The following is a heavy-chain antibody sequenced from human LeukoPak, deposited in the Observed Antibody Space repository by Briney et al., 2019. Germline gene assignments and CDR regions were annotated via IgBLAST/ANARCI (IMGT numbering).Heavy chain of an antibody. V-gene: IGHV4-39*07. D-gene: IGHD3-3*01. CDR2: SGST. Sequence: SGSTYYNPSLKSRVTISVDTSKNQFSLKLSSVTAADTAVYYCARKVYDFWSGYYTGYFDYWGQGTLXTVSS. J-gene: IGHJ4*02. CDR3: ARKVYDFWSGYYTGYFDY.